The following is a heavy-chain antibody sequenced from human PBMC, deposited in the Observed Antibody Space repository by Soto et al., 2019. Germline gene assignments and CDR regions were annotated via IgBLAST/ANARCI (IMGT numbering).Heavy chain of an antibody. CDR1: GYPVTAYY. Sequence: QLHLVQSGAVVKKPGASVTVSCSASGYPVTAYYMHWVRQAPGRGLEWMGGINPATGAAKYTQTFQGRVTMTRDTSTSTVFKERSGRTSGDTAVFYWARGGGVGVAGSAAFDMWGQGTLVTVSS. CDR3: ARGGGVGVAGSAAFDM. D-gene: IGHD3-3*01. V-gene: IGHV1-2*02. CDR2: INPATGAA. J-gene: IGHJ3*02.